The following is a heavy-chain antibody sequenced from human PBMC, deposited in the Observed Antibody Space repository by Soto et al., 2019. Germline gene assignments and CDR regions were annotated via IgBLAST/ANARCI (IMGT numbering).Heavy chain of an antibody. D-gene: IGHD2-21*01. Sequence: PSETLSLTCSGSGGSMRGYYWNWRRQPAWKGLEWSGRIYSRGDTNYNPSVKSRVTMSVDTSKNEFSLRLNSVTAADTAVYYCAGIGEDVYYGMDVWGQGTTVTVS. CDR2: IYSRGDT. CDR1: GGSMRGYY. V-gene: IGHV4-4*07. CDR3: AGIGEDVYYGMDV. J-gene: IGHJ6*02.